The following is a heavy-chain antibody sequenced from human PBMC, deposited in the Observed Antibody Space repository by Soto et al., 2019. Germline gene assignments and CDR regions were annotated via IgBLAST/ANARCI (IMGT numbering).Heavy chain of an antibody. CDR3: ARAVFRYCTNGVCYTGPVDY. D-gene: IGHD2-8*01. CDR1: GFTFRSYG. J-gene: IGHJ4*02. Sequence: GGSLRLCCAASGFTFRSYGMHGVRQAPGKGLEWVAVIWYDGSNKYYADSVKGRFTISRDNSKNTLYLQMNSLRAEDTAVYYCARAVFRYCTNGVCYTGPVDYWGQGTLVTVSS. CDR2: IWYDGSNK. V-gene: IGHV3-33*01.